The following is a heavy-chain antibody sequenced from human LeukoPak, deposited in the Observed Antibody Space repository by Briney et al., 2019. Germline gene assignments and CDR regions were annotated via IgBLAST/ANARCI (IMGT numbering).Heavy chain of an antibody. CDR3: ASTYYDFWSGFAGSYYFDY. D-gene: IGHD3-3*01. CDR2: IIPIFGTA. Sequence: ASVKVSCKASGGTFSSYAISWVRQAPGQGLEWMGGIIPIFGTANYAQKFQGRVTITADESTSTAYMELSSLRSEDTAVYYCASTYYDFWSGFAGSYYFDYWGQGTLVTVSS. J-gene: IGHJ4*02. V-gene: IGHV1-69*13. CDR1: GGTFSSYA.